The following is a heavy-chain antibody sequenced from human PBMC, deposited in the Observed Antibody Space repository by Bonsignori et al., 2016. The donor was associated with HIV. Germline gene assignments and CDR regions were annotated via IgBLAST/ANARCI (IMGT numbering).Heavy chain of an antibody. CDR3: ARARRGGGWASDY. V-gene: IGHV1-69*01. J-gene: IGHJ4*02. Sequence: WVRQAPGQGLEWMGGIIPIFGTANYAQKFQGRVTITADESTSTAYMELSSLRSEDTAVYYCARARRGGGWASDYWGQGTLVTVSS. D-gene: IGHD6-19*01. CDR2: IIPIFGTA.